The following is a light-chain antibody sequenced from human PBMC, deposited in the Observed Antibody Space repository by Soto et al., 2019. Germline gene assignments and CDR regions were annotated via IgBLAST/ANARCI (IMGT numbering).Light chain of an antibody. Sequence: ENVLTQSPGTLSLSPGERATLSCRASQSISNNYLAWYQQKPGQAPRLLIYGSSYRAAGIPDRFSGSGSGTDFTLIISGLEPEDFAVYYCQQYGSSAITFGQGTRLEIK. CDR2: GSS. CDR3: QQYGSSAIT. CDR1: QSISNNY. J-gene: IGKJ5*01. V-gene: IGKV3-20*01.